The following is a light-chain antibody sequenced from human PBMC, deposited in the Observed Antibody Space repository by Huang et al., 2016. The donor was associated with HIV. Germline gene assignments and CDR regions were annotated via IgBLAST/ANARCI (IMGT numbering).Light chain of an antibody. CDR1: QSISSY. Sequence: DIQMTQSPSSLSASVGDRVTNTFRASQSISSYLNWYQQKPGKAPKLLIYAASSLQSGVPSRFRGSGSGTDFTLTISSLQPEDFATYYCQQSYSTPFTFGPGTKVDIK. CDR3: QQSYSTPFT. CDR2: AAS. V-gene: IGKV1-39*01. J-gene: IGKJ3*01.